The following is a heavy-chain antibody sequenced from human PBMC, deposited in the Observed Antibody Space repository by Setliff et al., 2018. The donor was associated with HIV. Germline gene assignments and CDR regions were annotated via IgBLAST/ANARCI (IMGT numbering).Heavy chain of an antibody. V-gene: IGHV1-69*13. Sequence: SVKVSCKASGYTFNNYGISWVRQAPGQGLEWMGGIIPIFGTANYAQKFQGRVTITADESTSTAYMELSSLRSEDTAVYYWAREESTEDYGSGSYGPTFPPPLIYWGQGTLVTVSS. CDR3: AREESTEDYGSGSYGPTFPPPLIY. CDR1: GYTFNNYG. J-gene: IGHJ4*02. CDR2: IIPIFGTA. D-gene: IGHD3-10*01.